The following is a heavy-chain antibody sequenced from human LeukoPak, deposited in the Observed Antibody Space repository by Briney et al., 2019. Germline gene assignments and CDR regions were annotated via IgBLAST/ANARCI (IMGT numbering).Heavy chain of an antibody. D-gene: IGHD6-6*01. CDR3: ARDSGGGYSSSSYFGY. Sequence: GGSLRLSCAASGFTFSDYYMSWIRQAPGKGLEWVSYISSSGSTIYYAGSVKGRFTISRDNAKNSLYLQMNSLRAEDTAVYYCARDSGGGYSSSSYFGYWGQGTLVTVSP. J-gene: IGHJ4*02. CDR1: GFTFSDYY. CDR2: ISSSGSTI. V-gene: IGHV3-11*04.